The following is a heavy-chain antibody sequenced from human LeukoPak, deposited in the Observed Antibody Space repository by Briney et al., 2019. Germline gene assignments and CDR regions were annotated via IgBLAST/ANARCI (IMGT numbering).Heavy chain of an antibody. J-gene: IGHJ2*01. D-gene: IGHD4-17*01. Sequence: PSETVSLTCTISDHSISTGYYWGWIRQPPGMGLEWIGSIHHSGNTYYNPSLRSRVTISLDKSKKQFSLKLRSVTAADTAVYFCARDPSGDGYGDYGGNFDLWGRGTLVTVSS. CDR3: ARDPSGDGYGDYGGNFDL. CDR1: DHSISTGYY. V-gene: IGHV4-38-2*02. CDR2: IHHSGNT.